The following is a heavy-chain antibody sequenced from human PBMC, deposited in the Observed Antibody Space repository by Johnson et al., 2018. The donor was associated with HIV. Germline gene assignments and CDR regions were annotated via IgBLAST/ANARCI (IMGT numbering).Heavy chain of an antibody. Sequence: QVQLVESGGGVVQPGGSLRLSCAASGFTFSSYGMHWVRQAPGKGLEWVAFIRYVGSNKYFADSVKGRFTISRDNSKNTLYLQITRLRAEDTAVYYCARAYIYGAFDSWGKGTMVTGSS. D-gene: IGHD2/OR15-2a*01. J-gene: IGHJ3*02. V-gene: IGHV3-30*02. CDR1: GFTFSSYG. CDR3: ARAYIYGAFDS. CDR2: IRYVGSNK.